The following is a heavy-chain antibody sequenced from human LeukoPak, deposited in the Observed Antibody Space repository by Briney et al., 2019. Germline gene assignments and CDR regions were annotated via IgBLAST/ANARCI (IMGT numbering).Heavy chain of an antibody. V-gene: IGHV3-7*01. CDR3: ASTYYDSSESAFDI. J-gene: IGHJ3*02. D-gene: IGHD3-22*01. CDR1: GFTFSSYA. CDR2: IKQDGSEK. Sequence: GGSLRLSCAASGFTFSSYAMSWVRQAPGEGLEWVANIKQDGSEKYYVDSVKGRFTIARDNAKNSLFLQMDSLRVEDTAVYHCASTYYDSSESAFDIWGQGTMVTVSS.